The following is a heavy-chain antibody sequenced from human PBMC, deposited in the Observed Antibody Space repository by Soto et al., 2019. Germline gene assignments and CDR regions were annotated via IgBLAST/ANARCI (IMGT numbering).Heavy chain of an antibody. J-gene: IGHJ4*02. CDR1: GFSLTTSGVG. CDR2: LYWDDDK. V-gene: IGHV2-5*02. Sequence: QITLNESGPTVVRPTETLTLTCRFSGFSLTTSGVGVGWIRQSPGKAPEWLALLYWDDDKRYSASLMSRLTITKDTSKNQVVLTVADVDPTDTATYYCAHRVLRTVFGLVTTTAIYFDFWGQGTPVAVSS. CDR3: AHRVLRTVFGLVTTTAIYFDF. D-gene: IGHD3-3*01.